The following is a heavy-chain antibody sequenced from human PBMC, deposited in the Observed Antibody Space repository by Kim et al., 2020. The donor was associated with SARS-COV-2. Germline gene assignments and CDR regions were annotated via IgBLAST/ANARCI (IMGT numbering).Heavy chain of an antibody. CDR1: GFTFSNYA. CDR3: ARVAVAAVGGSRYYYYGMDV. CDR2: ISYDGRNT. Sequence: GGSLRLSCAASGFTFSNYAMHWVRQAPGKGLEWVAVISYDGRNTYNAESVKGRFTISRDNSKSTLYLQMNSLRPEDTAVYYCARVAVAAVGGSRYYYYGMDVWGQGTTVTVSS. J-gene: IGHJ6*02. D-gene: IGHD6-13*01. V-gene: IGHV3-30*04.